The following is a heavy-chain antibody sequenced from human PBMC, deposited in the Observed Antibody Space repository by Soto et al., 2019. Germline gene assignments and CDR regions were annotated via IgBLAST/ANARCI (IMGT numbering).Heavy chain of an antibody. CDR2: ISGSGDGT. CDR1: GLTFSSYA. Sequence: PGGYLRLSCAASGLTFSSYAMSWVRQAPGKGLEWVSGISGSGDGTYYADSVKGRFTISRDNSKNTLYLQMNSLRAEDTAVYYCAKGVKCIAVAGTGYFQHWGQGTLVPVSS. D-gene: IGHD6-19*01. V-gene: IGHV3-23*01. J-gene: IGHJ1*01. CDR3: AKGVKCIAVAGTGYFQH.